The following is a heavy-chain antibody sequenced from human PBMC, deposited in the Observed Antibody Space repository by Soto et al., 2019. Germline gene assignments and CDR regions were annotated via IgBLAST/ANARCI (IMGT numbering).Heavy chain of an antibody. V-gene: IGHV1-2*04. CDR2: INPNSGGT. D-gene: IGHD2-2*01. CDR1: GYTFNDYY. J-gene: IGHJ5*02. CDR3: AVGYCISASCQRPGRWFDP. Sequence: QVQLVQSGAEVKKPGASVKVSCKASGYTFNDYYIHWVRQAPGQGLEWMGSINPNSGGTHSAQKFQGCVTMTRDTSTRPAYMGLSRLPSDDTAVYYCAVGYCISASCQRPGRWFDPWGQGTLVTVSS.